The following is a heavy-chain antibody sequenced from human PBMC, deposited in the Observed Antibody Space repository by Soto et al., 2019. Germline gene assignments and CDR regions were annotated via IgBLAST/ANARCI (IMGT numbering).Heavy chain of an antibody. D-gene: IGHD3-16*01. V-gene: IGHV4-31*03. CDR1: GGSISSGGYY. Sequence: NPSETLSLTCTVSGGSISSGGYYWSWIRQHPGKGLEWIGYIYYSGSTYYNPSLKSRVTISVDTSKNQFSLKLSSVTAADTAVYYCARAQYDYVWGSPPDHYFDYWGQGTLVTVSS. J-gene: IGHJ4*02. CDR2: IYYSGST. CDR3: ARAQYDYVWGSPPDHYFDY.